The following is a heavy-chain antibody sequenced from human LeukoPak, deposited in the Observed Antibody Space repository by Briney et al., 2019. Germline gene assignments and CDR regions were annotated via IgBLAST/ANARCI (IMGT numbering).Heavy chain of an antibody. Sequence: ASVKVSCKASGGTFSSYAISRVRQAPGQGLEWMGRIIPIFGTANYAQKFQGRVTITTDESTSTAYMELSSLRSEDTAVYYCARAADYGDYHDAFDFWGQGTMVTVSS. D-gene: IGHD4-17*01. CDR3: ARAADYGDYHDAFDF. CDR2: IIPIFGTA. J-gene: IGHJ3*01. CDR1: GGTFSSYA. V-gene: IGHV1-69*05.